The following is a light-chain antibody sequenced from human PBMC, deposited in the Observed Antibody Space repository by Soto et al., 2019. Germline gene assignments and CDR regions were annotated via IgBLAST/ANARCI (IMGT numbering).Light chain of an antibody. CDR1: SGHSSYI. CDR2: LEGSGSY. J-gene: IGLJ3*02. Sequence: QPVLTQSSSASASLGSSVKLTCTLSSGHSSYIIAWHQQQPGKAPRYLMKLEGSGSYNKGSEVPDRFSGSSSGADRYLTISNLQFEDEADYYCETWDSNTHVFGGGTKLTVL. V-gene: IGLV4-60*02. CDR3: ETWDSNTHV.